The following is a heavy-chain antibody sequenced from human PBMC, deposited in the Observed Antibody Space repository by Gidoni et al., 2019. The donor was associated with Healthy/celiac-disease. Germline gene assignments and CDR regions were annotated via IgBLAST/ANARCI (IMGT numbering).Heavy chain of an antibody. D-gene: IGHD6-13*01. CDR3: ARAMIYSSSWYGPGGDWFDP. CDR1: GYTFTSYY. V-gene: IGHV1-46*01. Sequence: QVQLVQSGAEVKKPGASVTVSCKASGYTFTSYYMHWVRQAPGQGLEWMGIINPSGGSTSYAQKFQGRVTMTRDTSTSTVYMELSSLRSEDTAVYYCARAMIYSSSWYGPGGDWFDPWGQGTLVTVSS. CDR2: INPSGGST. J-gene: IGHJ5*02.